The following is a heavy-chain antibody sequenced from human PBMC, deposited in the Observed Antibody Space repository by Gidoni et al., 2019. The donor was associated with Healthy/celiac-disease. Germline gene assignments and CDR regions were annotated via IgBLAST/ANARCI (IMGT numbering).Heavy chain of an antibody. D-gene: IGHD3-9*01. Sequence: QVQLQESGPGLVKPSETLSLTCTVSDYSIGSGYYWGWIRQPPGKGLEWIGSFYHNGNTYYNPSLKSRVTVSLDTSKNQFSLKLISVTATDTAVYYCARGLFDILTGYYGTWGQGTLVTVSS. CDR3: ARGLFDILTGYYGT. V-gene: IGHV4-38-2*02. CDR1: DYSIGSGYY. CDR2: FYHNGNT. J-gene: IGHJ5*02.